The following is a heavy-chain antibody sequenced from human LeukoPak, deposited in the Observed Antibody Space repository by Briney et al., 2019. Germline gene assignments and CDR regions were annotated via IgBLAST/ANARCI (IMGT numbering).Heavy chain of an antibody. CDR2: IYTSGST. D-gene: IGHD5-18*01. Sequence: SETLSLTCTVSGGSISSYYWSWIRQPPGKGLEWIGRIYTSGSTNYNPSLKSRVTMSVDTSKNQFSLKLSSVTAADTAVYYCARLGGYSYGYPPYYYYYGMDVWGQGTTVTVSS. J-gene: IGHJ6*02. CDR3: ARLGGYSYGYPPYYYYYGMDV. CDR1: GGSISSYY. V-gene: IGHV4-4*07.